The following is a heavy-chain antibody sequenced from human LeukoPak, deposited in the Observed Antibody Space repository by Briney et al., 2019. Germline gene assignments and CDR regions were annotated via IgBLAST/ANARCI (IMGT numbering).Heavy chain of an antibody. J-gene: IGHJ3*02. CDR3: ARDYDFWSAHREDAFDI. CDR1: GYTFTGYY. Sequence: ASVKVSCKASGYTFTGYYMHWVRQAPGQGLEWMGWINPNSGGTNYAQKFQGRVTMTRDTSISTAYMELSRLRSDDTAVYYCARDYDFWSAHREDAFDIWGQGTMVTVSS. CDR2: INPNSGGT. D-gene: IGHD3-3*01. V-gene: IGHV1-2*02.